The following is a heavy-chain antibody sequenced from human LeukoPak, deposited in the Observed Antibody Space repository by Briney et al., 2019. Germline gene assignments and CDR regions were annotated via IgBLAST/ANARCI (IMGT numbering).Heavy chain of an antibody. CDR3: ARVGDGYSDY. CDR2: IIPIFGTA. J-gene: IGHJ4*02. V-gene: IGHV1-69*05. Sequence: EASVKVSCKASGCTFSSYAISRVRQAPGQGLEWMGGIIPIFGTANYAQKFQGRVTITTDESTSTAYMELRSLRSEDTAVYYCARVGDGYSDYWGQGTLVTVSS. CDR1: GCTFSSYA. D-gene: IGHD5-24*01.